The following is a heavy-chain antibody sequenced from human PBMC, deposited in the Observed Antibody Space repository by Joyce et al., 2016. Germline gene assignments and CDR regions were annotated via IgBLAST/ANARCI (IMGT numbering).Heavy chain of an antibody. V-gene: IGHV4-59*01. J-gene: IGHJ5*02. CDR3: AAYRRGASGMGS. D-gene: IGHD3-16*01. Sequence: QVQLQESGPGLVKPSETLSLTCTVSGGSIYSDHWSWIRQPPGKGLEWIGHFHDTENANSSPSFESRVTISLDVSNNRFFLNLNSVTAADTAIYYCAAYRRGASGMGSWGQGILVTVSS. CDR2: FHDTENA. CDR1: GGSIYSDH.